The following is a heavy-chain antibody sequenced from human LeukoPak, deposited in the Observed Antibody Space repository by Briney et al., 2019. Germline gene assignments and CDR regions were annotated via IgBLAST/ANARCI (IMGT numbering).Heavy chain of an antibody. V-gene: IGHV4-59*01. CDR2: ISYSGST. CDR1: GDSISSYY. D-gene: IGHD4-17*01. Sequence: SETLSLTCTVSGDSISSYYWTWIRQPPGQGLDRIGHISYSGSTNYNPSLKSRVTISVDTSTSQFSLKLSSVTAADTAVYYCARALAPYGDYAFDYWGQGTLVTVSS. CDR3: ARALAPYGDYAFDY. J-gene: IGHJ4*02.